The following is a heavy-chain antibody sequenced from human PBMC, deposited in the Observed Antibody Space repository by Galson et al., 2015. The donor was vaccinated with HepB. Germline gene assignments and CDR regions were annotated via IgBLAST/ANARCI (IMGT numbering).Heavy chain of an antibody. V-gene: IGHV3-15*01. D-gene: IGHD6-19*01. CDR3: TTVEQWRVKRVVY. CDR2: GTT. J-gene: IGHJ4*02. Sequence: GTTDYAAPVKGRFPISRDDSKNTRYLQMNSLKTEDTAVYYCTTVEQWRVKRVVYWGQGTLVTVSS.